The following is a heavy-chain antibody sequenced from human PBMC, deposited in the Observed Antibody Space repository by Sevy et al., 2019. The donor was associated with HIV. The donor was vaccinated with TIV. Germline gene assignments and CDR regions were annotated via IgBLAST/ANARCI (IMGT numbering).Heavy chain of an antibody. CDR3: VRAIAADGSF. V-gene: IGHV3-7*01. CDR1: GFTLNSYW. Sequence: ESLRLSCVASGFTLNSYWMSWVRQAPGKGLEWVANIKQDGSVKYYVDSVKGRFTISRDNARNSLYLQMNSLRVEDTALYYCVRAIAADGSFWGQGTLVTVSS. J-gene: IGHJ4*02. D-gene: IGHD6-13*01. CDR2: IKQDGSVK.